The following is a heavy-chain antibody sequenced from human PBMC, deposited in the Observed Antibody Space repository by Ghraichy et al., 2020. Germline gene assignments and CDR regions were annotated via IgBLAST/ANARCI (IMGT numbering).Heavy chain of an antibody. CDR2: ISWNSGSI. Sequence: GGSLRLSCAASGFTFDDYAMHWVRQAPGKGLEWVSGISWNSGSIGYADSVKGRFTISRDNAKNSLYLQMNSLRAEDTALYYCAKVSGAQWLGAFDIWGQGTMVTVSS. D-gene: IGHD6-19*01. CDR3: AKVSGAQWLGAFDI. CDR1: GFTFDDYA. J-gene: IGHJ3*02. V-gene: IGHV3-9*01.